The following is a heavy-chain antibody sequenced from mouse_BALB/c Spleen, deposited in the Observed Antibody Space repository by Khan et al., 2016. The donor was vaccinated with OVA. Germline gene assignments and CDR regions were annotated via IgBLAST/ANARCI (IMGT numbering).Heavy chain of an antibody. Sequence: EVQLVESGPGLVKPSQSLSLTCTVTGYSITIDYAWNWIRQFPGNKLEWMGYINYSGSSSYNPSLKSRISITRESSMNQFFLQLNSVTTEDTATYYSVRWGYYDPYYAMDYWGQGTSVTVSS. CDR2: INYSGSS. D-gene: IGHD2-3*01. CDR3: VRWGYYDPYYAMDY. CDR1: GYSITIDYA. J-gene: IGHJ4*01. V-gene: IGHV3-2*02.